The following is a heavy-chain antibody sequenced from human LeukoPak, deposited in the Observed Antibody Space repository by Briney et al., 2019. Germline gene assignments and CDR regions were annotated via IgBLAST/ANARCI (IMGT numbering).Heavy chain of an antibody. CDR2: IWYDGSNK. J-gene: IGHJ3*02. V-gene: IGHV3-33*06. CDR3: AKDIAFSSGYNAFDM. Sequence: GRSLRLSCAASGFTFSSYGMHWVRQAPGKGLEWVAVIWYDGSNKYYADSVKGRFTISRDNSKNTLYLQMNSLRAEDTAVYYCAKDIAFSSGYNAFDMWGQGTMVTVSS. CDR1: GFTFSSYG. D-gene: IGHD3-22*01.